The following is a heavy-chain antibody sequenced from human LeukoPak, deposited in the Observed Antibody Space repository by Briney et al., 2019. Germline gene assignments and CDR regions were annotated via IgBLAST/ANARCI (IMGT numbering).Heavy chain of an antibody. V-gene: IGHV1-46*01. CDR2: INPSGGST. Sequence: ASVKVSCKASGYTFTSYYMHWVRQARGQGLEWMGIINPSGGSTSYAQKFQGRVTMTRDTPTSTVYMELSSLRSEDTAVYYCARDLGDYNSSGYYHFDYWGQGTLVTVSS. J-gene: IGHJ4*02. CDR3: ARDLGDYNSSGYYHFDY. CDR1: GYTFTSYY. D-gene: IGHD3-22*01.